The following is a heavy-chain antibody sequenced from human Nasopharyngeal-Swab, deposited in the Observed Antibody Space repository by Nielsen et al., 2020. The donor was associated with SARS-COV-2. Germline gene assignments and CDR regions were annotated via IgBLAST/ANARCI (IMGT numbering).Heavy chain of an antibody. CDR1: GFPFIKAW. J-gene: IGHJ6*04. D-gene: IGHD6-19*01. CDR2: IKSRAAGGTT. V-gene: IGHV3-15*01. CDR3: TTYSSGWL. Sequence: GGSLSLSCAPSGFPFIKAWMSWFRQPPGKGPERFGRIKSRAAGGTTDYAAPVIGRFTVSRDDSESTLYLQMSSLKTEDTAVYYCTTYSSGWLWGKGTTVTVSS.